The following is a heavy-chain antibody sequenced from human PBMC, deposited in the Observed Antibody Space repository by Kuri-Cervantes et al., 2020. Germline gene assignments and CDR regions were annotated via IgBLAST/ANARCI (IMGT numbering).Heavy chain of an antibody. CDR2: IKSKTDGGTT. Sequence: GGSLRLSCAASGFTFSNAWMSWVRQAPGKGLEWVGRIKSKTDGGTTDYAAPVKGGFTISRDDSKNTLYLQMNSLKTEDTAVYYCAKGYYSSGWYFAFDIWGQGTMVTVSS. CDR3: AKGYYSSGWYFAFDI. CDR1: GFTFSNAW. V-gene: IGHV3-15*01. J-gene: IGHJ3*02. D-gene: IGHD6-19*01.